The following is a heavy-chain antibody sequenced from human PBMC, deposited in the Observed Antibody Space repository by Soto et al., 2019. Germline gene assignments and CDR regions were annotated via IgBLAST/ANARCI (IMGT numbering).Heavy chain of an antibody. CDR2: IYPGDSDT. CDR1: GYSFTSYW. Sequence: PGESLKISCNGSGYSFTSYWIGWVRQMPGKGLEWMGIIYPGDSDTRYSPSFQGQVTISADKSISTAYLQWSSLKASDTAMYYCALTGIAAADNYYYYGMDVWGQGTTVTVSS. J-gene: IGHJ6*02. V-gene: IGHV5-51*01. D-gene: IGHD6-13*01. CDR3: ALTGIAAADNYYYYGMDV.